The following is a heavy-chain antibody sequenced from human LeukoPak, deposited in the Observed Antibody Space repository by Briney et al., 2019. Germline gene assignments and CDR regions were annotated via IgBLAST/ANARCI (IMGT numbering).Heavy chain of an antibody. CDR2: TNSSGGST. J-gene: IGHJ6*02. Sequence: ATVKVSCKASGYTFTSYYINWVRQAPGQGLEWMGITNSSGGSTSYAQKFQDRVAMTRDTSTSTVYMELSSLRSEDTAVYYCARDGVTAGMDVWGQGTTVTVSS. V-gene: IGHV1-46*01. D-gene: IGHD5-18*01. CDR1: GYTFTSYY. CDR3: ARDGVTAGMDV.